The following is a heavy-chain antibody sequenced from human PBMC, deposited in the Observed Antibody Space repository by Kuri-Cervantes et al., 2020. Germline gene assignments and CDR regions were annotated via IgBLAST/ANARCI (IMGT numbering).Heavy chain of an antibody. CDR2: IYPGDSDT. D-gene: IGHD1-26*01. V-gene: IGHV5-51*01. CDR1: GYSFTSYW. J-gene: IGHJ3*02. CDR3: ARGDSGSYAKNHAFDI. Sequence: GGSLRLSCKGSGYSFTSYWIGWVRQMPGKGLEWMGIIYPGDSDTRYSPSFQGQVTISADKSKNQFSLKLSSVTAADTAVYYCARGDSGSYAKNHAFDIWGQGTMVTVSS.